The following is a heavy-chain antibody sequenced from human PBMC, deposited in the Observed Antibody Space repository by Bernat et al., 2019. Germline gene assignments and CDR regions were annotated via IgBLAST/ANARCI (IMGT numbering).Heavy chain of an antibody. Sequence: EVQLVESGGGLVQPGGSLRLSCAASVFTFSSYWMHWVRQAPGKGLVWVSRINSDGSSTSYADSVKGRFTISRDNAKNTLYLQMNSLRAEDTAVYYCARDNEWLDYYYYYMDVWGKGTTVTVSS. D-gene: IGHD3-3*01. V-gene: IGHV3-74*01. CDR1: VFTFSSYW. CDR2: INSDGSST. J-gene: IGHJ6*03. CDR3: ARDNEWLDYYYYYMDV.